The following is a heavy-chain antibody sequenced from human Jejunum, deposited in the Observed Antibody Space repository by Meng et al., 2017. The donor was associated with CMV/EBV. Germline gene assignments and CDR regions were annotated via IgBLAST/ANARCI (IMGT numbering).Heavy chain of an antibody. Sequence: YTFGNFGFSWVRQAPGQGLEWMGWINAYTGDTKYAQNLQGRVTMTTDTSTSTAYMELGSLRSDDTAVYYCARDLCSGGTCYTGFDYWGQGTLVTVSS. CDR1: YTFGNFG. D-gene: IGHD2-15*01. V-gene: IGHV1-18*01. CDR2: INAYTGDT. CDR3: ARDLCSGGTCYTGFDY. J-gene: IGHJ4*02.